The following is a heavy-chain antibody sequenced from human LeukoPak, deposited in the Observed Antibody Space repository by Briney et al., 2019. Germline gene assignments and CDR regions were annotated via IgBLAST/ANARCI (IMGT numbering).Heavy chain of an antibody. CDR3: ARESQGYNSGWYNGYLDH. CDR1: GDSVSNNSAA. J-gene: IGHJ4*02. CDR2: TYYRSKWYD. V-gene: IGHV6-1*01. Sequence: SQTLSLTCAISGDSVSNNSAAWNWTRQSPSRGLEWLGRTYYRSKWYDDYAISVTGRLTINPDTSKNQFSLQLNSVTPEDTAVYYCARESQGYNSGWYNGYLDHWGQGTLVTVSS. D-gene: IGHD6-19*01.